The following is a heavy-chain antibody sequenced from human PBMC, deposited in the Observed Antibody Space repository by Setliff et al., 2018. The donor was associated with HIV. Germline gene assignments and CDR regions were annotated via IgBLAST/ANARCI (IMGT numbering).Heavy chain of an antibody. CDR3: AKDILGMPVAGGFDY. D-gene: IGHD6-19*01. CDR2: ISGDGDSI. CDR1: GFSFNDYA. V-gene: IGHV3-23*01. Sequence: GGSLRLSCAASGFSFNDYAVNWVRQAPGKGLEWVAGISGDGDSIFYDDSVRGRFTISRDKSGTTVYLQLKRLRVEDTAIYFCAKDILGMPVAGGFDYWVPETLLVTVSS. J-gene: IGHJ4*03.